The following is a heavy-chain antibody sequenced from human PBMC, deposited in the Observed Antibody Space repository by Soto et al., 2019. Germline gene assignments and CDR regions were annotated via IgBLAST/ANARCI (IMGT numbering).Heavy chain of an antibody. Sequence: VQLLDSGGGLVQPGGSLRLSCSASGFTFSSYAMTWVRQAPGKGLEWVSTISASGGRTYYADSVKGRFTISRDNSKNTLYLQMNSLRADDTAVYYCAKDAVAGFDYWGQGTLVTVSS. CDR2: ISASGGRT. J-gene: IGHJ4*02. V-gene: IGHV3-23*01. CDR1: GFTFSSYA. CDR3: AKDAVAGFDY. D-gene: IGHD2-15*01.